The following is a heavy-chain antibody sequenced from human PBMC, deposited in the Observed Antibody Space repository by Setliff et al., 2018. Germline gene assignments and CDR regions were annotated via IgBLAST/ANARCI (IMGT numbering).Heavy chain of an antibody. CDR1: GGSINTNYYY. J-gene: IGHJ4*02. V-gene: IGHV4-39*01. CDR2: VSFSGST. D-gene: IGHD3-16*01. CDR3: RLWSHNYQNDY. Sequence: SETLSLTCIVSGGSINTNYYYWGWVRQPPGKGLEWIGTVSFSGSTYFNPSLKSRATILRDTSTNQFSLKLTSVTATDTAVYYCRLWSHNYQNDYWGQGTLVTVSS.